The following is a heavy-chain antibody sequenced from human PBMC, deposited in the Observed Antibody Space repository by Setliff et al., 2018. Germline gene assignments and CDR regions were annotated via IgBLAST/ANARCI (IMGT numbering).Heavy chain of an antibody. J-gene: IGHJ3*02. CDR3: ARVPHIWFGELVTFDDAFDI. Sequence: SETLSLTCAVYGGSFSAYYWSWIRQPPGKGLEWIGEINHSGSSNYNPSLKSRVSISVDASKNQFSLKLTSVTAADTAVYFCARVPHIWFGELVTFDDAFDIWGQGTMVTVSS. D-gene: IGHD3-10*01. CDR2: INHSGSS. CDR1: GGSFSAYY. V-gene: IGHV4-34*01.